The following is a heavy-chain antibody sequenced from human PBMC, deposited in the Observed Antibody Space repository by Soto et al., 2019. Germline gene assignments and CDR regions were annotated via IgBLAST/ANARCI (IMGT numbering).Heavy chain of an antibody. D-gene: IGHD2-8*01. V-gene: IGHV1-18*01. CDR2: ISAYNGST. Sequence: QVRLVQSGAEVKKPGASVKVSCKASGYTFTSYGISWARQAPGQGLEWMGWISAYNGSTKYAQNVQGRVTMTTDVATDTAYMELGSLRSDDTAVYYCTRDHFTKTPGYYFDYWGQGTLVTVSS. J-gene: IGHJ4*02. CDR1: GYTFTSYG. CDR3: TRDHFTKTPGYYFDY.